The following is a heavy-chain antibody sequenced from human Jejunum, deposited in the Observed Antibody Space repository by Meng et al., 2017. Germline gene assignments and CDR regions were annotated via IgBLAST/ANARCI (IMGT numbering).Heavy chain of an antibody. Sequence: VQLVQSGSELKRPGASVKVSCKASGYTFTSQAMNWVRQAPGQGLEWMGWINAYNGNTNYEEKLQGRVTMTTDTSTSTAYMELRNLRSDDTAVYYCARVASFVSDYWGQGTLVTVSS. CDR3: ARVASFVSDY. J-gene: IGHJ4*02. D-gene: IGHD3-3*01. CDR1: GYTFTSQA. CDR2: INAYNGNT. V-gene: IGHV1-18*01.